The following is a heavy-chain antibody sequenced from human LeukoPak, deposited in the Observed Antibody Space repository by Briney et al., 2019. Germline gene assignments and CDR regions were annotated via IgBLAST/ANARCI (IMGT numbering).Heavy chain of an antibody. CDR3: ARLLYDRSGYYYFDY. CDR1: GGSISSRDHY. D-gene: IGHD3-22*01. Sequence: SETLSLTCTVSGGSISSRDHYWGWIRQPPGKGLEWIASIYYSGSPYNNPSLKSRDTMSVDPSKNQFSLKLSSVTAADTALYYCARLLYDRSGYYYFDYWGQGTLVTVSS. CDR2: IYYSGSP. J-gene: IGHJ4*02. V-gene: IGHV4-39*01.